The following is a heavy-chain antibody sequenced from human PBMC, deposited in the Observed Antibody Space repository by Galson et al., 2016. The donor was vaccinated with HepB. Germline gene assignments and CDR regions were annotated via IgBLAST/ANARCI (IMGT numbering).Heavy chain of an antibody. CDR3: ARGEYDSSGGYHYRGAFDM. CDR1: GFTFSSYT. V-gene: IGHV3-21*01. Sequence: RLSCAASGFTFSSYTMNWVRQAPGKGLEWVPSISSSSTYTYYADSVKGRFAISRDNAKNSLYLQMNSLRAEDTAVYYCARGEYDSSGGYHYRGAFDMWGQGTVVTVSS. J-gene: IGHJ3*02. CDR2: ISSSSTYT. D-gene: IGHD3-22*01.